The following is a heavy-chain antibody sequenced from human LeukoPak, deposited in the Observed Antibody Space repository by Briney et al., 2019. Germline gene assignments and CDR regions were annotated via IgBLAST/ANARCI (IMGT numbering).Heavy chain of an antibody. CDR2: INPKSGGT. Sequence: ASVKVSCKASGYTFTSYGISWVRQAPGQGLEWMGWINPKSGGTNYAQKFQGRVTMTRDTSISTAYMDMSSLRSDDTAVYYCARNLWFGESSDAFDMWGQGTMVTVSS. D-gene: IGHD3-10*01. CDR3: ARNLWFGESSDAFDM. CDR1: GYTFTSYG. V-gene: IGHV1-2*02. J-gene: IGHJ3*02.